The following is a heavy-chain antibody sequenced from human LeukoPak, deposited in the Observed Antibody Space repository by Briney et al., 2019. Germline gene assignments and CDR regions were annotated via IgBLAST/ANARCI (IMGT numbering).Heavy chain of an antibody. CDR3: ATYFYSPYYYGMDV. Sequence: PGGSLRLSCAASGFTVSSNYMSWVRQAPGKGLEWVSATSGSGGSTYYADSVKGRFTISRDNSKNTLYLQMNSLRAEDTAVYYCATYFYSPYYYGMDVWGQGTTVTVSS. V-gene: IGHV3-23*01. CDR2: TSGSGGST. CDR1: GFTVSSNY. D-gene: IGHD2/OR15-2a*01. J-gene: IGHJ6*02.